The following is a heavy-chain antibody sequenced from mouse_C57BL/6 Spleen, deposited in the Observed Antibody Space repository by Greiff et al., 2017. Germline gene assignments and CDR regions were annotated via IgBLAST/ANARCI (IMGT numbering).Heavy chain of an antibody. CDR1: GYTFTSYW. D-gene: IGHD1-1*01. V-gene: IGHV1-7*01. Sequence: QVQLQESGAELAKPGASVKLFCKASGYTFTSYWMHWVKQRPGQGLEWIGYINPSSSYTNYNQKFKDKATLTADKSSSTAYMQLSSLTYEDSAVYYSASTPITTGWDMDDWGTGTSVTVSS. J-gene: IGHJ4*01. CDR2: INPSSSYT. CDR3: ASTPITTGWDMDD.